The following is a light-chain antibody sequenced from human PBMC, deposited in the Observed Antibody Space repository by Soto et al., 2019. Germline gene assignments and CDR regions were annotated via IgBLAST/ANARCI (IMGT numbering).Light chain of an antibody. CDR3: SACDDSLNGPNSV. CDR1: SSNIGSNT. CDR2: SNN. V-gene: IGLV1-44*01. Sequence: QSALTQPPSASGTPGQRVTISCSGSSSNIGSNTVNWYQQLPGTAPKLLIYSNNQRPSGVPDRFSGSKSGTSASLAISGLQSEDEADYYCSACDDSLNGPNSVLATGTKATVL. J-gene: IGLJ1*01.